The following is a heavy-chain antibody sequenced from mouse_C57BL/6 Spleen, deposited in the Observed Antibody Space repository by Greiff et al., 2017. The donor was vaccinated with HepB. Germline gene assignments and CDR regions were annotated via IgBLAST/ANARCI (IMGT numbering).Heavy chain of an antibody. V-gene: IGHV1-15*01. D-gene: IGHD1-1*01. J-gene: IGHJ2*01. Sequence: QVHVKQSGAELVRPGASVTLSCKASGYTFTDYEMHWVKQTPVHGLEWIGAIDPETGGTAYNQKFKGKAILTADKSSSTAYMELRSLTSEDSAVYYCTGTTVVFRYYFDYWGQGTTLTVSS. CDR1: GYTFTDYE. CDR3: TGTTVVFRYYFDY. CDR2: IDPETGGT.